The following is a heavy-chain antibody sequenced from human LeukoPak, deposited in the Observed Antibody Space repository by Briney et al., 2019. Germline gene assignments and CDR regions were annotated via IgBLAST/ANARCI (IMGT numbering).Heavy chain of an antibody. CDR3: ANYGDYGAFDI. D-gene: IGHD4-17*01. V-gene: IGHV4-34*01. CDR2: INHSGST. CDR1: GGSFSGYY. Sequence: PSETLSLTCAVYGGSFSGYYWSWIRQPPGKGLEWIGEINHSGSTNYNPSLKSRVTISVDTSKNQFSLKLSSVTAADTAVYYCANYGDYGAFDIWGQGTMVTVSS. J-gene: IGHJ3*02.